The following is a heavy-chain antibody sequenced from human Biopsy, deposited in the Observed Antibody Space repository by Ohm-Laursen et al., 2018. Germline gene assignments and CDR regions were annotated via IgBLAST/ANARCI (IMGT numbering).Heavy chain of an antibody. Sequence: LVKVSCQASGGNFINYAISWVRQAPGQGLEWMGGIIPMFGTANYAQMFQGRVTISADESTSTSYMELSSLTTEDTAIYYCARGPHSGSHSCFDYWGRGTLVTVSS. V-gene: IGHV1-69*13. CDR3: ARGPHSGSHSCFDY. J-gene: IGHJ4*02. CDR2: IIPMFGTA. D-gene: IGHD1-26*01. CDR1: GGNFINYA.